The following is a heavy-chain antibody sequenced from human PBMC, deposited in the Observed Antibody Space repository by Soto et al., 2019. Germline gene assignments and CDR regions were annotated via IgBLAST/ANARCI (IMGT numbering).Heavy chain of an antibody. D-gene: IGHD6-13*01. CDR2: TYYRSKWYN. Sequence: PSQTLSLTCAISGDRVSINSAAWNWIRQSQSRGLEWLGRTYYRSKWYNDYAVSVKSRITINPDTSKNQFSLQLNSVTPEDTAVYFCTREGLAASGSLDYWGQGTLVTVSS. CDR1: GDRVSINSAA. CDR3: TREGLAASGSLDY. V-gene: IGHV6-1*01. J-gene: IGHJ4*02.